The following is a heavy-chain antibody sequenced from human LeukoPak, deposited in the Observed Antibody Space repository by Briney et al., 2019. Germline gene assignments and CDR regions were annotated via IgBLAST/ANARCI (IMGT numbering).Heavy chain of an antibody. CDR2: MYTSGRT. CDR1: GGSISSYY. V-gene: IGHV4-4*07. D-gene: IGHD6-13*01. CDR3: VRAAAAGTRMDV. Sequence: SETLSLTCTVSGGSISSYYWSWIRQPAGKGLEWIGRMYTSGRTNYNPSLRSRVTMSVDTSENQFSLKLSSVIAADTAVYFCVRAAAAGTRMDVWGKGTTVTISS. J-gene: IGHJ6*04.